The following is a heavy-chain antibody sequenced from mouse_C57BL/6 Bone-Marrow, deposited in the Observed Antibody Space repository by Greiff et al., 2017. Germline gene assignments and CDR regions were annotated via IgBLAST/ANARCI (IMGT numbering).Heavy chain of an antibody. Sequence: QVTLKECGPGILQSSQTLSLTCSFSGFSLSTSGMGVSWIRQPSGKGLEWLAHIYWDDDKRYNPSLKSRLTLSKDTSRNQVFLKITSVDTADTATYYCAGGYYAMDYGGQGTSVTVSS. CDR2: IYWDDDK. CDR1: GFSLSTSGMG. CDR3: AGGYYAMDY. J-gene: IGHJ4*01. V-gene: IGHV8-12*01.